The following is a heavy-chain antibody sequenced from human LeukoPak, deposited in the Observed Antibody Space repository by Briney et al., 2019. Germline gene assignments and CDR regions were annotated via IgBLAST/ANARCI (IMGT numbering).Heavy chain of an antibody. V-gene: IGHV1-2*02. CDR2: INPNSGGT. Sequence: VASVNVSCKASGYTFTGYYMHWVRQAPGQGLEWMGWINPNSGGTNSAQKFQGRVTMTRDTSISTAYMELSRLRSDDTAIFYCASRVSWHIDYWGQGTLVTVSS. D-gene: IGHD5/OR15-5a*01. J-gene: IGHJ4*01. CDR1: GYTFTGYY. CDR3: ASRVSWHIDY.